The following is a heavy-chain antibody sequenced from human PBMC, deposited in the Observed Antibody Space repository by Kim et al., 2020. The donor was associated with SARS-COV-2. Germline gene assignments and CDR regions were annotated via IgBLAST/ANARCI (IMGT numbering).Heavy chain of an antibody. Sequence: GNPTYAKGFRGRFVLSLDTSVSTAYLQISSLKAEDTAVYYCAREEKGIDYWGQGTLVTVSS. V-gene: IGHV7-4-1*02. CDR2: GNP. J-gene: IGHJ4*02. CDR3: AREEKGIDY.